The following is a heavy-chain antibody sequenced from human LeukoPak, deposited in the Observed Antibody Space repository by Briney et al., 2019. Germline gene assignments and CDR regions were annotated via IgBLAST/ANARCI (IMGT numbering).Heavy chain of an antibody. D-gene: IGHD5-18*01. CDR3: AKEYINAMDYFDY. V-gene: IGHV3-30*18. CDR2: ISYDGRKK. CDR1: GFTFSNHG. J-gene: IGHJ4*02. Sequence: PGRSLTLSCAVSGFTFSNHGMHWVRQAPGKGLEWVAVISYDGRKKYYADSAKGRFTISRDNSKNTLYLQMNSLRVEDTALYYCAKEYINAMDYFDYWGQGTLVTVSS.